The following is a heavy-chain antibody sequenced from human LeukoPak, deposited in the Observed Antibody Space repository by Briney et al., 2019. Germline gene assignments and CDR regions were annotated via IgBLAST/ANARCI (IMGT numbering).Heavy chain of an antibody. CDR2: IMISGDDT. J-gene: IGHJ4*02. D-gene: IGHD4-17*01. CDR3: AKDFSPFYGDYAY. CDR1: GFTFNNYA. V-gene: IGHV3-23*01. Sequence: GGSLRLSCAGSGFTFNNYAMSWVRQTPRKGLEWVSTIMISGDDTYYADPVKGRFTISRDNSKNTLYLQMNSLRAEDTAVYYCAKDFSPFYGDYAYWGQGTLVTVSS.